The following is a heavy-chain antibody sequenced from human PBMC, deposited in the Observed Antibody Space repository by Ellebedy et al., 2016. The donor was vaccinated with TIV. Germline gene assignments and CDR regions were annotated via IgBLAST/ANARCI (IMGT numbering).Heavy chain of an antibody. J-gene: IGHJ4*02. D-gene: IGHD2-2*01. V-gene: IGHV3-33*01. CDR3: AREYQLLNYFDY. Sequence: GESLKISXAASGFTFSSYGMHWVRQAPGKGLEWVAVIWYDGSNKYYADSVKGRFTISRDNSKNTLYLQMNSLRAEDTAVYYCAREYQLLNYFDYWGQGTLVTVSS. CDR1: GFTFSSYG. CDR2: IWYDGSNK.